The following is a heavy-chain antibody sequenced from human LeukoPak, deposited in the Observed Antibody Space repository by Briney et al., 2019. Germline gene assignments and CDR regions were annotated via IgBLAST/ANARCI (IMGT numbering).Heavy chain of an antibody. Sequence: ASVKVSCKASGYTFTGYYMHWVRQAPGQGLEWMGWINPNSGGTNYAQKFQGRVAMTRDTSISTAYMELSRLRSDDTAVYYCARKFSYYYDSSGYYGAFDIWGQGTMVTVSS. CDR2: INPNSGGT. J-gene: IGHJ3*02. V-gene: IGHV1-2*02. CDR1: GYTFTGYY. CDR3: ARKFSYYYDSSGYYGAFDI. D-gene: IGHD3-22*01.